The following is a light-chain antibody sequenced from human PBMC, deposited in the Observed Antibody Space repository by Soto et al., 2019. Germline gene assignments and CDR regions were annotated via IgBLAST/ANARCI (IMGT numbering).Light chain of an antibody. Sequence: EIVLTQSPGTLSLSPGERATLSCRASQSVSSSYLAWYQQKPGQAPRLLIYGASSRATGIRDRFSGSGSGTDFTLTISRMEPDDFAVSYCQQYGSSRTFGQGTKVEIK. CDR1: QSVSSSY. CDR2: GAS. V-gene: IGKV3-20*01. CDR3: QQYGSSRT. J-gene: IGKJ1*01.